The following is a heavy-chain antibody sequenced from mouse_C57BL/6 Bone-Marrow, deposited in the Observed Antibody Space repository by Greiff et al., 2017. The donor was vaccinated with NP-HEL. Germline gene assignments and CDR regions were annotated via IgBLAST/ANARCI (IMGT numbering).Heavy chain of an antibody. D-gene: IGHD5-1*01. CDR3: ARPFYLYYFDY. V-gene: IGHV1-50*01. CDR1: GYTFTSYW. J-gene: IGHJ2*01. Sequence: QVQLQQPGAELVKPGASVKLSCKASGYTFTSYWMQWVKQRPGQGLEWIGEIDPSDSYTNYNQKFKGKATLTVDTSSSTAYMQLSSLTSEDSAVYYCARPFYLYYFDYWGQGTTLTVSS. CDR2: IDPSDSYT.